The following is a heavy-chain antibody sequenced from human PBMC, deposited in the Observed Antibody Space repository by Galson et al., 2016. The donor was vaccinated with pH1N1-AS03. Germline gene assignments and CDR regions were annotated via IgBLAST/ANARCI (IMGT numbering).Heavy chain of an antibody. Sequence: SVKVSCKASGYTFTGYFLHWVRQAPGQGLEWMGRINPNSGGPKYAQTSQGRVTMTRDTSISTVHMELTGLRSDDTAVYYCARGGYCSSKNCYSEDYFYNGMDVWGQGTTVTVSS. V-gene: IGHV1-2*06. CDR2: INPNSGGP. D-gene: IGHD2-2*01. J-gene: IGHJ6*02. CDR3: ARGGYCSSKNCYSEDYFYNGMDV. CDR1: GYTFTGYF.